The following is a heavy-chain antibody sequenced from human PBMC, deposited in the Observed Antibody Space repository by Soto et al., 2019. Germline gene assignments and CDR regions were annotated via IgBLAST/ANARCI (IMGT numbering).Heavy chain of an antibody. D-gene: IGHD2-21*02. CDR2: IFYSGST. CDR3: ARDFCGGDCSDDYYYSAMDV. V-gene: IGHV4-61*01. Sequence: SETLSLTCTVSGGSVSSGSHYWSWIRQPPGKGLEWIGQIFYSGSTNYNPSLKSRVTISVDTSKNQFSLELSSVTAADTAVYFCARDFCGGDCSDDYYYSAMDVWGQGTTVTVYS. CDR1: GGSVSSGSHY. J-gene: IGHJ6*02.